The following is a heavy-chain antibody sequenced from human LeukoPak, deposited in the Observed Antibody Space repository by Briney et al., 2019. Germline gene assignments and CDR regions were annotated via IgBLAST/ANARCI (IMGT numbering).Heavy chain of an antibody. V-gene: IGHV4-59*08. CDR1: GGSISSYY. CDR3: ARHSRAVAGTGDLFDY. Sequence: PSETLSLTCTVSGGSISSYYWSWIRHPPGKGLEWIGYIYYSGSTNYNPSLKSRVTISVDTSKNQFSLKLSSVTAADTAVYYCARHSRAVAGTGDLFDYWGQGALVTVSS. J-gene: IGHJ4*02. CDR2: IYYSGST. D-gene: IGHD6-19*01.